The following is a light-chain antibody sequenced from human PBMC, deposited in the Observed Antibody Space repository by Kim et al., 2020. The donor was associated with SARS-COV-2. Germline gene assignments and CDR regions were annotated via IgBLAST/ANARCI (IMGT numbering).Light chain of an antibody. CDR2: GNS. Sequence: LTISCTGSGSNTGAGYGVHWYQQLPGTAPKLLIYGNSNRPSGVPDRFSGSKSGTSASLAITGLQAEDEADYYCQSYDSSLSGSVVFGGGTQLTVL. CDR3: QSYDSSLSGSVV. J-gene: IGLJ2*01. CDR1: GSNTGAGYG. V-gene: IGLV1-40*01.